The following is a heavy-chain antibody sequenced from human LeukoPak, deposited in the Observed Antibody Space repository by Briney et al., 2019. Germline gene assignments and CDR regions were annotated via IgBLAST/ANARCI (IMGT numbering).Heavy chain of an antibody. Sequence: SETLSLTRTVSGVSSSSSYWSWIRQPPGKGLEWIGYIFYTGDSNHNPSFTSRVSISLDTSKDQISLKLSSVTAADTAVYYCARHRFASPLDSWGQGTLVTVSS. CDR2: IFYTGDS. D-gene: IGHD2-21*01. CDR1: GVSSSSSY. CDR3: ARHRFASPLDS. J-gene: IGHJ4*02. V-gene: IGHV4-59*08.